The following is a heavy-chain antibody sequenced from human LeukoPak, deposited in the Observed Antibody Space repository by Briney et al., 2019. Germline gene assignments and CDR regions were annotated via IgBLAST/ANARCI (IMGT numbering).Heavy chain of an antibody. CDR2: ISGDGGST. V-gene: IGHV3-43*02. CDR3: AKDIGYCSSTSCYAPYFDY. Sequence: GGSLRLSCAASGFTFDDYAMHWVRQAPGKGLEWVSLISGDGGSTYYAGSVKGRFTISRDNSKNSLYLQMNSLRTEDTALYYCAKDIGYCSSTSCYAPYFDYWGQGTLVTVSS. J-gene: IGHJ4*02. CDR1: GFTFDDYA. D-gene: IGHD2-2*03.